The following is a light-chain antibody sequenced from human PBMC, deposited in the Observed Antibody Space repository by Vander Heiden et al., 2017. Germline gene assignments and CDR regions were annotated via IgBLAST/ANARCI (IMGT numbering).Light chain of an antibody. CDR2: GNS. CDR3: QSYDSSLSAWV. J-gene: IGLJ3*02. Sequence: QYGLTQPPSVSGAPGQRVTISCTGSSSNIGAGYDVHWYQQLPGTAPKLLIYGNSNRPSGVPDRFSGSKSGTSASLAITGLQAEDEADYYCQSYDSSLSAWVFGGGTKLTVL. V-gene: IGLV1-40*01. CDR1: SSNIGAGYD.